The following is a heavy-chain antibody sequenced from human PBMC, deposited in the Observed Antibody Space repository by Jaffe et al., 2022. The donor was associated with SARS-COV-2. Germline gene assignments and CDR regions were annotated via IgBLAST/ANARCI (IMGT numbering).Heavy chain of an antibody. D-gene: IGHD3-16*01. V-gene: IGHV3-66*02. J-gene: IGHJ6*02. CDR2: IYSGGST. Sequence: EVQVVESGGGLVQPGGSLRLSCAASGFSVNSNYMNWVRQAPGKGPEWVSVIYSGGSTSYADSVKGRFTISTDNSKNTLYLQMNSLRAEDTAVYYCARGGGSYYHYYAMDVWGQGTTVTVSS. CDR1: GFSVNSNY. CDR3: ARGGGSYYHYYAMDV.